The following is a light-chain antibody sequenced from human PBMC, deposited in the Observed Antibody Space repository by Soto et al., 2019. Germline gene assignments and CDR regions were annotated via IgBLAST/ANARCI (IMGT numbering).Light chain of an antibody. CDR2: AAS. Sequence: MVLRQSPGTLSRAPGGRGTLSGGGSQSLRSSYLAWYQQKPGQAPRILIYAASSRATGIPDRFSGSGSETDFNLTISRLEPEASAVYYCQQYDTSPRTFGQGTKVDIK. J-gene: IGKJ1*01. CDR3: QQYDTSPRT. CDR1: QSLRSSY. V-gene: IGKV3-20*01.